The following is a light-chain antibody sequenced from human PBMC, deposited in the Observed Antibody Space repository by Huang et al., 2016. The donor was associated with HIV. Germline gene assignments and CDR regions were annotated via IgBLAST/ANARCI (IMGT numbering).Light chain of an antibody. CDR2: AAS. CDR3: QQSYSSPN. V-gene: IGKV1-39*01. CDR1: QSISSY. Sequence: DIQMTQSPSSLSASVGDRVTITCRASQSISSYLNWYQQKPGKAPKLLIYAASSLQSGDPSRCSGSGSGTDFTLTISILQPEDFATYYCQQSYSSPNFGQGTKLEIK. J-gene: IGKJ2*01.